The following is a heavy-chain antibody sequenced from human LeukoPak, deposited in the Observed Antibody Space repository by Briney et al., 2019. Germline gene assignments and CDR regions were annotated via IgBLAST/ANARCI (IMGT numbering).Heavy chain of an antibody. CDR3: TTEPFYDILTTADY. V-gene: IGHV3-15*01. CDR1: GFTFSNAW. CDR2: IKSKTDGGTT. J-gene: IGHJ4*02. Sequence: PGGSLRLSCAASGFTFSNAWMSWVRQAPGKGLEWVGRIKSKTDGGTTDYAAPVKGRFTISRDDSKNTLYLQMNSLKTEDTAVYYCTTEPFYDILTTADYWGQGTLVTVSS. D-gene: IGHD3-9*01.